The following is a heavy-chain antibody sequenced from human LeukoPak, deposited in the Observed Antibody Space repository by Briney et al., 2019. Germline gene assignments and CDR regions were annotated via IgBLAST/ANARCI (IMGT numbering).Heavy chain of an antibody. CDR1: GGSISSYY. CDR2: IHYSGST. J-gene: IGHJ4*02. D-gene: IGHD3-10*01. CDR3: ARDLARYYGSGSHSDYFDF. Sequence: SETLSLTCTVSGGSISSYYWSWIRQPPGRGLEWLGYIHYSGSTNYNPSLKSRVTISVDTSKNQFSLRLTSVTAADTAVYYCARDLARYYGSGSHSDYFDFWGQGTLVTVSS. V-gene: IGHV4-59*12.